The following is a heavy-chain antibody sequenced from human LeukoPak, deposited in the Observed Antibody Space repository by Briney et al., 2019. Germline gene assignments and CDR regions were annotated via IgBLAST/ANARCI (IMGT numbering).Heavy chain of an antibody. CDR1: GGSFSGYY. CDR3: ASRDYGDYYFDY. Sequence: SETLSLTCAVYGGSFSGYYWSWIRQPPGKGLEWIGEINHSGSTNYNPSLKSRVTISVDTSKNQFSLKLSSVTAADTAVHYCASRDYGDYYFDYWGQGTLVTVSS. V-gene: IGHV4-34*01. J-gene: IGHJ4*02. D-gene: IGHD4-17*01. CDR2: INHSGST.